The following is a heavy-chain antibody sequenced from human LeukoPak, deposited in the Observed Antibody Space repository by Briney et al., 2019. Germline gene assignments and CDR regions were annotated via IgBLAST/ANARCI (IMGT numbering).Heavy chain of an antibody. CDR2: IYTSGST. Sequence: PSETLSLPCAVYCGPFRGYLWSWIRPPAGKGLEWIGRIYTSGSTNYNPSLKSRVSMSVATSKIQFTLKLSSVTAADTAVYYCASGENWNEFDYWGQGTLVTVSS. J-gene: IGHJ4*02. CDR3: ASGENWNEFDY. V-gene: IGHV4-59*10. D-gene: IGHD1-1*01. CDR1: CGPFRGYL.